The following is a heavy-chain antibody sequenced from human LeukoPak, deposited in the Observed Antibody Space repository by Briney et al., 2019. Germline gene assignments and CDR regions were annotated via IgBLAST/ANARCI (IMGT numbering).Heavy chain of an antibody. J-gene: IGHJ4*02. Sequence: PGGSLRLSCAASGFTFSSYAMHWVRQAPGKGLEWVAVISYDGSNKYYADSVKGRFTISRDNSKNTLYLQMNSLRAEDTAVYYCAKDDYYDSSGSVWGQGTLVTVSS. CDR3: AKDDYYDSSGSV. CDR2: ISYDGSNK. V-gene: IGHV3-30-3*01. CDR1: GFTFSSYA. D-gene: IGHD3-22*01.